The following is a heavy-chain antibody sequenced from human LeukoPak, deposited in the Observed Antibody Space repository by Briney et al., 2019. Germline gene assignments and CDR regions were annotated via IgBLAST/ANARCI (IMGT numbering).Heavy chain of an antibody. Sequence: GGSLRLSCAASGFTFSSYSMNWVRQAPGKGLEWVGRIKSKTDGGTTDYAAPVKGRFTISRDDSKNTLYLQMNSLKTEDTAVYYCTTDLHYDSSGYSFDYWGQGTLVTVSS. V-gene: IGHV3-15*01. CDR3: TTDLHYDSSGYSFDY. D-gene: IGHD3-22*01. CDR2: IKSKTDGGTT. CDR1: GFTFSSYS. J-gene: IGHJ4*02.